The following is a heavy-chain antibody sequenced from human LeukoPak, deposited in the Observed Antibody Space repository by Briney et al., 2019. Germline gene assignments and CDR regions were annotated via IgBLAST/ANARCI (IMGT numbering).Heavy chain of an antibody. CDR2: FDPEDGET. CDR1: GYTLTELS. CDR3: AIVISESSGWRFDY. D-gene: IGHD6-19*01. J-gene: IGHJ4*02. V-gene: IGHV1-24*01. Sequence: ASVKVSCKVSGYTLTELSMHWVRQAPGKGLEWMGGFDPEDGETIYAQKFQGRVTMTEDTSTDTAYMELSSLRSEDTAVYYCAIVISESSGWRFDYWGQGTLVTVSS.